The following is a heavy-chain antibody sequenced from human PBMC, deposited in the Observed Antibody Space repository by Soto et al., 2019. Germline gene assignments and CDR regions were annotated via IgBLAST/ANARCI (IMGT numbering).Heavy chain of an antibody. J-gene: IGHJ3*02. CDR1: GGSISSSSYY. V-gene: IGHV4-39*01. Sequence: QLQLQESGPGLVKPSETLSLTCTVSGGSISSSSYYWGWIRQPPGKGLEWIGSIYYSGSTYYNPSLKSRVTISVDTSKNQFSLKLSSVTAADTAVYYCARHSPDTEVFDIWGQGTMVTVSS. CDR3: ARHSPDTEVFDI. CDR2: IYYSGST.